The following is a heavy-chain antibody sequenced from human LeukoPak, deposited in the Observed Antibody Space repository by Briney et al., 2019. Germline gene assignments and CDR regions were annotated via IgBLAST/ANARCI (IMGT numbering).Heavy chain of an antibody. CDR3: ARHRGFCDS. V-gene: IGHV4-39*01. D-gene: IGHD2-2*03. CDR1: GGSVDTGSYW. CDR2: RYYSGTT. J-gene: IGHJ4*02. Sequence: SETLSLTCTVSGGSVDTGSYWWGWIRQPPGKGLEWIGVRYYSGTTYYNPSLKSRVSISMDKSKNQFSLRVNSPTAADTAVYYCARHRGFCDSWGQGTLVTVSS.